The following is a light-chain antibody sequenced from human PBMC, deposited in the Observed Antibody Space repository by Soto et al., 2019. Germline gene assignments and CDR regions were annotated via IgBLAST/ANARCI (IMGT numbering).Light chain of an antibody. CDR1: QSVRNN. CDR2: TAS. CDR3: QQTYSALSIT. Sequence: DIQMSQSPSSLSASVGDRVTITCRASQSVRNNVNWYQQKPGKAPKLLISTASSLRSGVPSRFSGSGSGTTFILTISSLQPEDFAIYYWQQTYSALSITFGGGTKVEIK. J-gene: IGKJ4*01. V-gene: IGKV1-39*01.